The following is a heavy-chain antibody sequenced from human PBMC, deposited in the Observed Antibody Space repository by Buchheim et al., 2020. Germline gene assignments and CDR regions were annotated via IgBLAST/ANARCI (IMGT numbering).Heavy chain of an antibody. J-gene: IGHJ4*02. CDR1: GFTFSSYG. CDR2: ISYDGSNK. CDR3: AKDRKLFFSGSYYGY. V-gene: IGHV3-30*18. D-gene: IGHD1-26*01. Sequence: QVQLVESGGGVVQPGRSLRLSCAASGFTFSSYGMHWVRQAPGKGLEWVAVISYDGSNKYYADSVKGRFTISRDNSKNTQYLQMNSLRAEDTAVYYCAKDRKLFFSGSYYGYLGQGTL.